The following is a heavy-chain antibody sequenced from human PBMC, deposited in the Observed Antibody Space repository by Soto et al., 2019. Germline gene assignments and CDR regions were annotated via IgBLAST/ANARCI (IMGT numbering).Heavy chain of an antibody. CDR3: AKDSLTIFGVVPFFDY. Sequence: GGSLRLSCAASGFNFSSYAMSWVRQAPGKGLEWVSGISGSGGSTYYADSVKGRFTISRDNSKNTLYLQMNSLRAEDTAVYYCAKDSLTIFGVVPFFDYWGQGTLVTVSS. D-gene: IGHD3-3*01. CDR2: ISGSGGST. V-gene: IGHV3-23*01. J-gene: IGHJ4*02. CDR1: GFNFSSYA.